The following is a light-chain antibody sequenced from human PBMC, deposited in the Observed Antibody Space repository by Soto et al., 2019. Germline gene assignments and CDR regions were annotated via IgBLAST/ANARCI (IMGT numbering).Light chain of an antibody. Sequence: EIVLTQSTGTLSLSPGERGTLSCRASQSVSSNYLAWYQQKPGQAPRLIIYSAFSRATGIPDTFSGSGSGTDFTLTISRFELEDFVVYYCQYYGSSPWTFGQGTKVEIK. V-gene: IGKV3-20*01. CDR3: QYYGSSPWT. J-gene: IGKJ1*01. CDR1: QSVSSNY. CDR2: SAF.